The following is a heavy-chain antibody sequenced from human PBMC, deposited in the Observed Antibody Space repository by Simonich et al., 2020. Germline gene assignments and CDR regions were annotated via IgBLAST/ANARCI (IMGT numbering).Heavy chain of an antibody. Sequence: EVQLVESGGGLVKPGGPLRLSCAASGFTFSSYSRNWVRQAPGKGLECVSSISSSSSYIYYADSVKGRFTISRDNAKNSLYLQMNSLRAEDTAVYYCARWIAVAGTGAYGMDVWGQGTTVTVSS. CDR2: ISSSSSYI. CDR1: GFTFSSYS. D-gene: IGHD6-19*01. V-gene: IGHV3-21*01. J-gene: IGHJ6*02. CDR3: ARWIAVAGTGAYGMDV.